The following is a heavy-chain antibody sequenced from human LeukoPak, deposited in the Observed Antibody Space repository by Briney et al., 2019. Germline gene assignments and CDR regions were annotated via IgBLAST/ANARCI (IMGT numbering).Heavy chain of an antibody. V-gene: IGHV5-51*01. CDR3: ARRARDGYNLDI. Sequence: GESLKISCHGSGYSFTSYWIGRVRQMPGTSLEWMGIIYPGYSDTRYSPSFQGQVTISADKSISTAYLQWSSLKASDTAMYYCARRARDGYNLDIWGQGTMVTVSS. CDR1: GYSFTSYW. D-gene: IGHD5-24*01. CDR2: IYPGYSDT. J-gene: IGHJ3*02.